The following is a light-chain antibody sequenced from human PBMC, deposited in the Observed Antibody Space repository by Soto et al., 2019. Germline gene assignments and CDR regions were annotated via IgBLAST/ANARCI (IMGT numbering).Light chain of an antibody. J-gene: IGKJ1*01. V-gene: IGKV3-15*01. CDR3: QQYNNSPPWR. CDR1: QSVSIN. CDR2: GAS. Sequence: EIVMTQAPATLSVSPGERATLSCRASQSVSINLAWYQQKPGQAPRLLIYGASTRATGIPARFSGSGSGTEFTLTISSLQSEDFAVYYCQQYNNSPPWRFGKGTQVDI.